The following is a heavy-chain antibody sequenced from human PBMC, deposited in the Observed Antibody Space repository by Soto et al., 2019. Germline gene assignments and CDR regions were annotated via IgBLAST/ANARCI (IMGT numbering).Heavy chain of an antibody. Sequence: SMKVSCKASGGTFSSYSFSWVRQAPGQGVEGEGGIIPIFCTAKYAQKLQGRVTITPDEFTSTAHLELSSLRSEDTAVYYCARGDSSSWLSNYYYGMDVWGQGTTVTVSS. J-gene: IGHJ6*02. CDR2: IIPIFCTA. D-gene: IGHD6-13*01. CDR1: GGTFSSYS. V-gene: IGHV1-69*13. CDR3: ARGDSSSWLSNYYYGMDV.